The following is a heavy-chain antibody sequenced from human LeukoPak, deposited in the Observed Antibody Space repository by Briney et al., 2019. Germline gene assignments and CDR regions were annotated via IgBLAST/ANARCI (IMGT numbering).Heavy chain of an antibody. D-gene: IGHD4-17*01. CDR3: AKGADGDGDYLLHY. J-gene: IGHJ4*02. CDR1: GFNFNFYV. CDR2: IRRSGDST. V-gene: IGHV3-23*01. Sequence: GGSLRLSCAASGFNFNFYVMNWVRQAPGKRLEWVAAIRRSGDSTFYADSVKGRFTISRDNSKNSVLLQMNSLRDEDTAVYYCAKGADGDGDYLLHYWGQGTLVTVSS.